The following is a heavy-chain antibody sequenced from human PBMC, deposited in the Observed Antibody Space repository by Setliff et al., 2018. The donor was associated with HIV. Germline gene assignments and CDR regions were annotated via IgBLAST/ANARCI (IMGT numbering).Heavy chain of an antibody. Sequence: GGSLRLSCAASGFTFSNYAVHWVRPAPGKGLEWVAVASDDGKNIYYADSVKGRFTVSRDNYRNTVFLQMNSLRMEDTAVFYCARDAGRWGSYYYFRYMDVWGKGTTVTVSS. CDR3: ARDAGRWGSYYYFRYMDV. CDR1: GFTFSNYA. V-gene: IGHV3-30*03. CDR2: ASDDGKNI. D-gene: IGHD3-16*01. J-gene: IGHJ6*03.